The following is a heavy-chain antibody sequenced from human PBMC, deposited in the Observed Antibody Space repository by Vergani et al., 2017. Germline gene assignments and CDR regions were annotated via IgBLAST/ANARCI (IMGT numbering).Heavy chain of an antibody. J-gene: IGHJ4*02. Sequence: EVQLVQSGAEVKKPGESLKISCQLSGYSFTNYWIGWVRQMPGKGLEWMGIIHPADSDTRYSPSFQGQVTISVDKSISTPYLQRSSLRASDSAMYYCARLYGRDSSGSKYFDYWVQGTLVTVSS. D-gene: IGHD3-22*01. V-gene: IGHV5-51*01. CDR3: ARLYGRDSSGSKYFDY. CDR1: GYSFTNYW. CDR2: IHPADSDT.